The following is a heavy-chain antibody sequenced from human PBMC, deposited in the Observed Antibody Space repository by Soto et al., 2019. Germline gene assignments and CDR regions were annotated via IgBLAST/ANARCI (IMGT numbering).Heavy chain of an antibody. V-gene: IGHV1-3*01. CDR3: ARDMVRGVPRFDP. CDR1: GYTFTSYA. CDR2: INAGNGNT. J-gene: IGHJ5*02. D-gene: IGHD3-10*01. Sequence: SVKVSCKASGYTFTSYAMHWVRQAPGQRLEWMGWINAGNGNTKYSQKFQGRVTITRDTSASTAYMELSSLRSEDTAVYYCARDMVRGVPRFDPWGQGTLVTGSS.